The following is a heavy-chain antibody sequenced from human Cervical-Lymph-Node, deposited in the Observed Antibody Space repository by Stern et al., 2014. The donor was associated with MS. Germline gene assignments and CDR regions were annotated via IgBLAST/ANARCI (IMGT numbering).Heavy chain of an antibody. V-gene: IGHV5-51*01. Sequence: VQLVESGAEVKKPGESLKISCKGSGYSFTKYWIGWVGQMPGKGLEGMGVIYPGDSDTRYSPSFQGRVTISADKSISTAYLQWSSLKASDTAMYYCARHRQQTLYGMDVWGQGTTVTVSS. CDR3: ARHRQQTLYGMDV. J-gene: IGHJ6*02. CDR1: GYSFTKYW. CDR2: IYPGDSDT. D-gene: IGHD6-13*01.